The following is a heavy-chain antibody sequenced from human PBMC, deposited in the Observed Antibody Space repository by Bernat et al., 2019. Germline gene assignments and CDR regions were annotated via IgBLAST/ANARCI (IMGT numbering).Heavy chain of an antibody. CDR3: ARGPIGGLHLGELSSVYYFDY. Sequence: QVQLVQSGAEVKKPGSSVKVSCKASGGTFSSYTISWVRQAPGQGLEWMGRIIPILGIANYAQKFQGRVTITADKSTSTAYMELSSLRSEDTAVYYCARGPIGGLHLGELSSVYYFDYWGQGTLVTVSS. V-gene: IGHV1-69*02. J-gene: IGHJ4*02. CDR2: IIPILGIA. CDR1: GGTFSSYT. D-gene: IGHD3-16*02.